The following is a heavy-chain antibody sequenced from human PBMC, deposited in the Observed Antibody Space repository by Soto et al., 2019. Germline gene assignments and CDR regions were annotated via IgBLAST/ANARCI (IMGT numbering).Heavy chain of an antibody. CDR1: GGSMSSYY. CDR2: IYYSGYT. D-gene: IGHD3-22*01. V-gene: IGHV4-59*01. CDR3: ARGDHFDSSGPFDP. J-gene: IGHJ5*02. Sequence: SETLSLTCTVSGGSMSSYYWYWLRQPPGKGLECIGYIYYSGYTNYSPSLKSRVTMSVDTSKNHFSLKLSSVTAAGTAVYYCARGDHFDSSGPFDPWGQGTLVTVSS.